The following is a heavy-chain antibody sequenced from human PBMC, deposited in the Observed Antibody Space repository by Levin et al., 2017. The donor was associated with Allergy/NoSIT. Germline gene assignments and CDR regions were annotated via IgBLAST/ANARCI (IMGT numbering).Heavy chain of an antibody. V-gene: IGHV1-8*01. D-gene: IGHD3-10*01. CDR3: ARGYGSGSQGWFDP. J-gene: IGHJ5*02. CDR2: LHPNRGST. Sequence: ASVKVSCKASGSTFTGSDINWMRQAPGQGLEWMGWLHPNRGSTGYALKFQDRVTFTMNASISTVYMELTDLKSDDTAVYYCARGYGSGSQGWFDPWGQGTRVTVSS. CDR1: GSTFTGSD.